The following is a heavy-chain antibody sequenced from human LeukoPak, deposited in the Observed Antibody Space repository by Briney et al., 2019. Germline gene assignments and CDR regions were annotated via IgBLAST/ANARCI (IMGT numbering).Heavy chain of an antibody. CDR2: IIPIFGTA. D-gene: IGHD3-10*01. V-gene: IGHV1-69*13. J-gene: IGHJ4*02. Sequence: GASVKVSCKASGYTFTSYYMHWVRQAPGQGLEWMGGIIPIFGTANYAQKFQGRVTITADESTSTAYMELSSLRSEDTAVYYCARNGHGSGSYYPLGYWGQGTLVTVSS. CDR3: ARNGHGSGSYYPLGY. CDR1: GYTFTSYY.